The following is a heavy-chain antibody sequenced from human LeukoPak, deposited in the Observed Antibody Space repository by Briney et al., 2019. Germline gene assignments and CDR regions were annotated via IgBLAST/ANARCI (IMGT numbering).Heavy chain of an antibody. CDR1: GASISPDS. D-gene: IGHD4-23*01. Sequence: SETLSLACTVSGASISPDSWTWVRQSPGRGLEWVGSLHYSGVAFHNPSLMSRVTMSLDTPNKVCSLRLTSVTAADAAVYFCTRGLRWTDFCGPGTLVIVSS. J-gene: IGHJ4*02. CDR2: LHYSGVA. V-gene: IGHV4-59*01. CDR3: TRGLRWTDF.